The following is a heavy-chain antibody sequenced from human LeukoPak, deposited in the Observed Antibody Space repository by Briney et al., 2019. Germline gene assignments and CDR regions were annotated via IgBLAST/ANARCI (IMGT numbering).Heavy chain of an antibody. Sequence: PGRSLRLSCAASGFTFSSFGVHWVRQAPGKGLEWAAVISFDGNKKYYADSVKGRFTISRDNSKGTLHLEMNSLRLEDTAVYYCAKSLDYYDSSVQNLYFGMDVWGLGTTVTVS. V-gene: IGHV3-30*18. CDR3: AKSLDYYDSSVQNLYFGMDV. D-gene: IGHD3-22*01. J-gene: IGHJ6*02. CDR2: ISFDGNKK. CDR1: GFTFSSFG.